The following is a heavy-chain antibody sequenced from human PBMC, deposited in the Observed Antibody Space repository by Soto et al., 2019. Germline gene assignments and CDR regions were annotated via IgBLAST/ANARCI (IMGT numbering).Heavy chain of an antibody. CDR2: IYYSGST. CDR1: GGSISSSSYY. J-gene: IGHJ6*02. D-gene: IGHD5-18*01. Sequence: KASETLSLTCTVSGGSISSSSYYWGWIRQPPGKGLEWIGSIYYSGSTYYNPSLKSRVTISVDTSKNQFSLKLSSVTAADTAVYYCARLWGYSYGHKNYYYYGMDVWGQGTTVTVSS. V-gene: IGHV4-39*01. CDR3: ARLWGYSYGHKNYYYYGMDV.